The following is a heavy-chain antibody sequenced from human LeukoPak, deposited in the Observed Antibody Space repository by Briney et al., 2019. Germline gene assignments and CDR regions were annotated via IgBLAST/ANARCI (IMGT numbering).Heavy chain of an antibody. D-gene: IGHD1-26*01. J-gene: IGHJ4*02. V-gene: IGHV3-7*01. Sequence: GGSLRLSCVASGFPFSSYWMTWVRQAPGKGLEWVANIKQDGSKKSYVDSVKGRFTISRDNAKNSLYLQMNSPRDEDTAVYYCASSGSYRFDYWGQGTLVTVSS. CDR1: GFPFSSYW. CDR2: IKQDGSKK. CDR3: ASSGSYRFDY.